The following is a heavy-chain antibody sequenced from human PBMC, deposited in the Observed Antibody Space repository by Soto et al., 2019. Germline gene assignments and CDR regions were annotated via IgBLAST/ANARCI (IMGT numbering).Heavy chain of an antibody. Sequence: SETLSLTCAVYGGSFSGYYWTWIRQPPGKGLEWIGEINHSGTINFNPSLKSRLTISLDTSKKHFSLKLSSVTDADTAAYYCARADRTPVTSYSLDVWGQGTTVTVSS. D-gene: IGHD4-17*01. CDR2: INHSGTI. J-gene: IGHJ6*02. V-gene: IGHV4-34*01. CDR1: GGSFSGYY. CDR3: ARADRTPVTSYSLDV.